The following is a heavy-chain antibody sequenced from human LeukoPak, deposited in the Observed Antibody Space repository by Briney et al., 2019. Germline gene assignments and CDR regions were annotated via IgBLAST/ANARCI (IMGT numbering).Heavy chain of an antibody. CDR2: INPSGGST. Sequence: ASVKVSCKASGYTFTGYYMHWVRQAPGQGLEWMGIINPSGGSTSYAQKFQGRVTMTRDMSTSTVYMELSSLRSEDTAVYYCASSPYYYGSGSYYPRAVWFDPWGQGTLVTVSS. J-gene: IGHJ5*02. CDR3: ASSPYYYGSGSYYPRAVWFDP. D-gene: IGHD3-10*01. CDR1: GYTFTGYY. V-gene: IGHV1-46*01.